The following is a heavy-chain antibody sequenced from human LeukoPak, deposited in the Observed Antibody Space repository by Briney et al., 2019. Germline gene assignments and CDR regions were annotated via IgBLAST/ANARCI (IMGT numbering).Heavy chain of an antibody. CDR3: ARERHSYGYGGGY. CDR1: GFTFSSYW. D-gene: IGHD5-18*01. Sequence: GGSLRLSCAASGFTFSSYWMSWVRQAPGKGLEWVANIKQDGSEKYYVDSVKGRFTISRDNAKNSLYLQMNSLRAEDTAVYYCARERHSYGYGGGYWGQGTLVTVSS. J-gene: IGHJ4*02. CDR2: IKQDGSEK. V-gene: IGHV3-7*03.